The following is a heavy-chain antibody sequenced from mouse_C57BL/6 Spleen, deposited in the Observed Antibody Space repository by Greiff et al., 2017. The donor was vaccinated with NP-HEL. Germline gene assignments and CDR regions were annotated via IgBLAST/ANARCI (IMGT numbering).Heavy chain of an antibody. D-gene: IGHD2-4*01. CDR3: ARADYDGYYFDY. J-gene: IGHJ2*01. Sequence: VQLQQPGAELVKPGASVKLSCKASGYTFTSYWMQWVKQRPGQGLEWIGEIDPSDSHTNYNQKFKGKATLTVDTSSSTAYMQLSSLTSEDSAVYYCARADYDGYYFDYWGQGTTLTVSS. CDR1: GYTFTSYW. V-gene: IGHV1-50*01. CDR2: IDPSDSHT.